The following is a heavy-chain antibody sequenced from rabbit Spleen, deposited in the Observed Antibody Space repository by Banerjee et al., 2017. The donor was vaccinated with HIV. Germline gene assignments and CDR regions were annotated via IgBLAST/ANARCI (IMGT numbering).Heavy chain of an antibody. CDR2: IYAGSSGST. Sequence: QEQLVESGGDLVKPEGSLTLTCTASGFSFSSSYWICWVRQAPGKGLEWIACIYAGSSGSTYYATWAKGRFTISKTSSTTVTLQMTSLTAADTATYFCARGPSVGRVGNYVPYFNLWGPGTLVTVS. CDR3: ARGPSVGRVGNYVPYFNL. J-gene: IGHJ4*01. V-gene: IGHV1S45*01. D-gene: IGHD2-1*01. CDR1: GFSFSSSYW.